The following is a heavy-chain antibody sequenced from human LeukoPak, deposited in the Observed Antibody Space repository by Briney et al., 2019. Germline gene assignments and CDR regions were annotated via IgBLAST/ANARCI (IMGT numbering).Heavy chain of an antibody. CDR3: ARAGKSLYSSTTWMDY. D-gene: IGHD6-13*01. CDR2: IYYSGST. J-gene: IGHJ4*02. CDR1: GGSISSYY. Sequence: SETLSLTCTVYGGSISSYYWSWIRQPPGKGLEWIRYIYYSGSTNYNPSLKSRVTISVDTSKNQFSLKLSSVTAADTAVYYCARAGKSLYSSTTWMDYWGQGTLVTVSS. V-gene: IGHV4-59*01.